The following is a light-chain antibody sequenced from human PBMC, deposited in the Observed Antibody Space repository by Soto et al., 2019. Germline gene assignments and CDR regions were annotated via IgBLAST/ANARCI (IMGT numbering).Light chain of an antibody. V-gene: IGKV3-20*01. CDR1: HSGSNKF. CDR3: HYYHDSPPFT. J-gene: IGKJ3*01. CDR2: VSS. Sequence: ETVLTHSPCTLSFSPGERATFSCICIHSGSNKFLAWYQQKPGQAPRLLLYVSSTSATAIPDRFSVSGSGTDFTLTISSLEPEDFAVYFCHYYHDSPPFTFGPGTKVDI.